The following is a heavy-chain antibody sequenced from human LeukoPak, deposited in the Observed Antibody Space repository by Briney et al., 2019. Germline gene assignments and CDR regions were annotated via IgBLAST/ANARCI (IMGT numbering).Heavy chain of an antibody. J-gene: IGHJ3*02. CDR3: AKTRLEVVPNDAFDI. V-gene: IGHV3-23*01. CDR2: ISGSGGST. CDR1: GFTFSNAW. Sequence: GGSLRLSCAASGFTFSNAWMNWVRQAPGKGLEWVSAISGSGGSTYYADSVKGRFTISRDNSKNTLYLQMNSLRAEDTAVYYCAKTRLEVVPNDAFDIWGQGTMVTVSS. D-gene: IGHD3-22*01.